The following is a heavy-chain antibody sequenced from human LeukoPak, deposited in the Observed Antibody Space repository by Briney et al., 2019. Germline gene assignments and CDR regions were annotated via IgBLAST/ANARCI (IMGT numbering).Heavy chain of an antibody. D-gene: IGHD1-1*01. CDR2: IRYDGSNK. CDR3: AKGVASSIWNAMDV. Sequence: GGSLRLSCAASGFTFSNYGMHWVRQAPGKGLEWVAFIRYDGSNKYYADSVKGRFTISRDKSKNTVNLQMNSLRGEDTAVYYCAKGVASSIWNAMDVWGQGTLVTVSS. CDR1: GFTFSNYG. V-gene: IGHV3-30*02. J-gene: IGHJ4*02.